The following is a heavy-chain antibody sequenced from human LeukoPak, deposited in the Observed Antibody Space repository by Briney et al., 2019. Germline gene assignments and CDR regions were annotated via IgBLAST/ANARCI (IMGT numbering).Heavy chain of an antibody. CDR2: IYHSGST. CDR1: GYSISSGYY. Sequence: SETLSLTCAVSGYSISSGYYWGWIRQPPGNGLEWIGSIYHSGSTYYNPSLKSRVTISVDTSKNQFSLKLSSVTAADTAVYYCARRGIAAAADYWGQGTLVTVSS. J-gene: IGHJ4*02. V-gene: IGHV4-38-2*01. D-gene: IGHD6-13*01. CDR3: ARRGIAAAADY.